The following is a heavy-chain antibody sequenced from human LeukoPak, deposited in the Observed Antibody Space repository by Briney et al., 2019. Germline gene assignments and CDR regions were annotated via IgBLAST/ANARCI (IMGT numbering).Heavy chain of an antibody. CDR3: ARGYCSGGSCYFPYFDY. CDR1: GYTFTSYG. Sequence: ASVKVSCKASGYTFTSYGISWERQAPGQGLEWMGWISAYNGNTNYAQKLQGRVTMTTDTSTSTAYMELRSLRSDDTAVYYCARGYCSGGSCYFPYFDYWGQGTLVTVSS. V-gene: IGHV1-18*01. CDR2: ISAYNGNT. D-gene: IGHD2-15*01. J-gene: IGHJ4*02.